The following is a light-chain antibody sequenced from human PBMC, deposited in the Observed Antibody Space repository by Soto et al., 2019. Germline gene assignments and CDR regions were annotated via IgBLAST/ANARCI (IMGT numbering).Light chain of an antibody. V-gene: IGKV3-11*01. CDR1: QSVSSL. Sequence: EFVLTQSPATLSLSPGERATLSCRASQSVSSLLAWYQQKPGQAPRLLIYDASNRATGIPARFSGSGSGTDFTLTISSLEPEDSAVYYCHQRSNWPPSFGPGTKVDIK. CDR3: HQRSNWPPS. CDR2: DAS. J-gene: IGKJ3*01.